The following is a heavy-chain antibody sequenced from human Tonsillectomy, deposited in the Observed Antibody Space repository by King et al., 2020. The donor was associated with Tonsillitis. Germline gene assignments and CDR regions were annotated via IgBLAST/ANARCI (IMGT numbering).Heavy chain of an antibody. CDR2: ISRSGSTI. CDR1: GFTFNDYS. V-gene: IGHV3-11*01. CDR3: AREGTIVVVPAAGPNWFDP. J-gene: IGHJ5*02. Sequence: VQLVESGGGLVKPGGSLRLSCAASGFTFNDYSMSWIRQAPGKGLEWVSYISRSGSTIYDADSVKGRFSISRDNAKNSLYLQMNSLRAEDTAVYYCAREGTIVVVPAAGPNWFDPWGQGTLVTVSS. D-gene: IGHD2-2*01.